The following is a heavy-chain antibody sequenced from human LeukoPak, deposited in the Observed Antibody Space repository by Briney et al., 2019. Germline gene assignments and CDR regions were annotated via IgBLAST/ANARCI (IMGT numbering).Heavy chain of an antibody. D-gene: IGHD3-10*01. Sequence: SETLSLTCTVSGGSISSSCYYWCWIRQPPGKGLEWIVSIYCSGSTYYNPSLKSRVTISVDTPKSQFSLKLSSVTAADTAVYYCANRITMVRGVIASAEYFQHWGQGTLVTVSS. CDR1: GGSISSSCYY. CDR3: ANRITMVRGVIASAEYFQH. CDR2: IYCSGST. J-gene: IGHJ1*01. V-gene: IGHV4-39*01.